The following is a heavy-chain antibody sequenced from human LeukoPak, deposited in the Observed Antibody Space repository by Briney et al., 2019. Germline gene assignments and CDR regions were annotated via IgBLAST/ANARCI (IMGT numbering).Heavy chain of an antibody. Sequence: SGGSLRLSCAASGFTFSNAWMNWVRQAPGKGLEWVGRIKSKTDGGTTDYAAPVKGRFTISRDDSKNTLYLQMNSLKTEDTAVYYCSTTYYYDSSEGYWGQGTLVTVSS. CDR1: GFTFSNAW. J-gene: IGHJ4*02. CDR2: IKSKTDGGTT. D-gene: IGHD3-22*01. CDR3: STTYYYDSSEGY. V-gene: IGHV3-15*07.